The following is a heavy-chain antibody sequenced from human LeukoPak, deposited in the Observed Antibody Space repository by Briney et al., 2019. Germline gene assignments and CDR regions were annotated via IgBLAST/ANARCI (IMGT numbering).Heavy chain of an antibody. V-gene: IGHV1-69*01. CDR3: SREVVVVAATVKAVNWFDP. CDR2: IIPIFGTA. J-gene: IGHJ5*02. D-gene: IGHD2-15*01. Sequence: SVKVSCKASGGTFSSYAISWVRQAPGQGLEWMGGIIPIFGTANYAQKFQGRVTITADESTSTAYMELSSLRSEDRAVYSCSREVVVVAATVKAVNWFDPWGQGTLVTVSS. CDR1: GGTFSSYA.